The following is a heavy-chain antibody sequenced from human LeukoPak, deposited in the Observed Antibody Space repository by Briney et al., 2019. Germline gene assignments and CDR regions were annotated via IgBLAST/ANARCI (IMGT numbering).Heavy chain of an antibody. Sequence: AVISYDGSNKYYADSVKGRFTISRDNSKNTLYLQMNSLRAEDTAVYCCARAYDSSGYSFDYWGQGTLVTVSS. CDR3: ARAYDSSGYSFDY. V-gene: IGHV3-30-3*01. J-gene: IGHJ4*02. CDR2: ISYDGSNK. D-gene: IGHD3-22*01.